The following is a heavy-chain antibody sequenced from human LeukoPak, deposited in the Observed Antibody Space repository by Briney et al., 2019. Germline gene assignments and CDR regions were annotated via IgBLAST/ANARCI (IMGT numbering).Heavy chain of an antibody. D-gene: IGHD4-23*01. CDR2: ISYDGSNK. J-gene: IGHJ6*02. Sequence: GGSLRLSCAASGFTFSSYGMHWVRQAPGKGLEWVAVISYDGSNKYYADSVKGRFIISRDNSKNTLYLQMNSLRAEDTAVYYCAKATLGGPYYYYGMDVWGQGTTVTVSS. CDR1: GFTFSSYG. V-gene: IGHV3-30*18. CDR3: AKATLGGPYYYYGMDV.